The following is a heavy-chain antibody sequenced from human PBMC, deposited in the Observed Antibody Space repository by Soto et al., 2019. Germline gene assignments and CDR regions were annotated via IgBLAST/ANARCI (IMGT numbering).Heavy chain of an antibody. CDR3: ARDVVVVVAATQYYYYGMDV. CDR1: GFTFSSYS. J-gene: IGHJ6*02. D-gene: IGHD2-15*01. Sequence: GGSLRLSCAASGFTFSSYSMNWVRQAPGKGLEWVSSISSSSSYIYYADPVKGRFTISRDNAKNSLYLQMNSLRAEDTAVYYCARDVVVVVAATQYYYYGMDVWGQGTTVTVSS. V-gene: IGHV3-21*01. CDR2: ISSSSSYI.